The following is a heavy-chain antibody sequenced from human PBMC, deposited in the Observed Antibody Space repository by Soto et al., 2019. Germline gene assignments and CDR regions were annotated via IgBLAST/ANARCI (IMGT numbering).Heavy chain of an antibody. D-gene: IGHD3-9*01. CDR1: GGFISSSNYY. V-gene: IGHV4-39*01. Sequence: SETLSLTCTVSGGFISSSNYYWGWLRQAPGKELEWIGSIFYSGSTYHSPSLKSRVTMSVDTSKTAFSLQVTYVTAADTAVYYCARHRLVSRYFDLWGRGTLVTV. CDR2: IFYSGST. CDR3: ARHRLVSRYFDL. J-gene: IGHJ2*01.